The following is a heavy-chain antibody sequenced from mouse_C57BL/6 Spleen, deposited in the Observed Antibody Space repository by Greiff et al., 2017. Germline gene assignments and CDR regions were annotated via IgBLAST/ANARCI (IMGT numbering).Heavy chain of an antibody. J-gene: IGHJ3*01. V-gene: IGHV1-61*01. CDR2: IYPSDSET. CDR1: GYTFTSYW. CDR3: ARDSSGYAFAY. Sequence: QVHVKQPGAELVRPGSSVKLSCKASGYTFTSYWMDWVKQRPGQGLEWIGNIYPSDSETHYNQKFKDKATLTVDKSSSTAYMQLSSLTSEDSAVYYCARDSSGYAFAYWGQGTLVTVSA. D-gene: IGHD3-2*02.